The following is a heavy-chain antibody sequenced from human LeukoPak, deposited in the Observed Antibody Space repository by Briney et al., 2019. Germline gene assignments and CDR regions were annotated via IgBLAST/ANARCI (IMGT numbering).Heavy chain of an antibody. D-gene: IGHD3-22*01. CDR2: FNGSGGRT. V-gene: IGHV3-23*01. J-gene: IGHJ4*02. Sequence: PGGSLRLSCAASGFTFNNYAMSWVRQAPGKGLEWVSSFNGSGGRTYYADSVKGRFTISRDNSKNTLYLQMNSLRAEDTAVYYCARGPMIVVVINYFDYWGQGTLVTVSS. CDR3: ARGPMIVVVINYFDY. CDR1: GFTFNNYA.